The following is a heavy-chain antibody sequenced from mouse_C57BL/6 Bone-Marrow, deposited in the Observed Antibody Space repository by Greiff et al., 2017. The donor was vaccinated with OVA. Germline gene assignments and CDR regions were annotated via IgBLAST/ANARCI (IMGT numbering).Heavy chain of an antibody. CDR3: ARIYYGYDGWYFDV. Sequence: QVQLKQPGAELVRPGSSVKLSCKASGYTFTSYWMDWVKQRPGQGLEWIGNIYPSDSETHYNQKFKDKATLTVDKSSSTAYMQLSSLTSEDSAVYYCARIYYGYDGWYFDVWGTGTTVTVSS. CDR2: IYPSDSET. D-gene: IGHD2-2*01. J-gene: IGHJ1*03. V-gene: IGHV1-61*01. CDR1: GYTFTSYW.